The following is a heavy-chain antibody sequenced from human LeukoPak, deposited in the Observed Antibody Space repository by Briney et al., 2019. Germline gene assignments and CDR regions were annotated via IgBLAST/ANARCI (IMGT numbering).Heavy chain of an antibody. CDR3: AREEANYYDSSGHDY. V-gene: IGHV1-18*01. CDR1: GYTFTSYG. J-gene: IGHJ4*02. CDR2: ISAYNGNT. Sequence: ASVKVSCKASGYTFTSYGISWVRQAPGQGLEWMGWISAYNGNTNYAQKLQGRVTMTTDTSTSTAYMELRSLRSDDTAVYYRAREEANYYDSSGHDYWGQGTLVTVSS. D-gene: IGHD3-22*01.